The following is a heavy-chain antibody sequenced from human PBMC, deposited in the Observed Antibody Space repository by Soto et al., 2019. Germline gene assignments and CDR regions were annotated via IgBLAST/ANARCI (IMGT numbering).Heavy chain of an antibody. D-gene: IGHD6-25*01. CDR2: ISAYNGNT. CDR1: GYTFTSYG. CDR3: AIYLRRSSTSGFDS. J-gene: IGHJ4*02. Sequence: SVKVSCKASGYTFTSYGISWVRQAPGQGLEWTGWISAYNGNTNYAQKLQGRVTMTTDTSTSTVYMELRSLRSDDTAVYYCAIYLRRSSTSGFDSCGQVTFVTLSS. V-gene: IGHV1-18*04.